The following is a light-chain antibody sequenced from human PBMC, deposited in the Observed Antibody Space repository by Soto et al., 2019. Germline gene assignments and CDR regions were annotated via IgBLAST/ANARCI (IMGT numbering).Light chain of an antibody. V-gene: IGLV2-14*01. Sequence: QSALTQPASVSGSPGQSITISCTGTSSDVGASKYVSRYQQHRGKAPKLMIYEVSNRPSGVSNRFSGSKSGNTASLTISGLQAEDEADYYCSSYTTTITVLFGGGTKLTVL. CDR1: SSDVGASKY. J-gene: IGLJ2*01. CDR3: SSYTTTITVL. CDR2: EVS.